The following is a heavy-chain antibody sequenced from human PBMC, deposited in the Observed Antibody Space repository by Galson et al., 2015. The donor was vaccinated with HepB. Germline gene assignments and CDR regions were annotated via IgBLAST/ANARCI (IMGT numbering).Heavy chain of an antibody. CDR2: IYPGDSDT. J-gene: IGHJ4*02. V-gene: IGHV5-51*01. CDR3: ARWGIYDTSAYFYGH. Sequence: QSGAEVKKPGESLKISCKGSGYSFTSYWIGWVRQMPGKGLEWMGIIYPGDSDTRYSPSFQGQVTISADKSISTAYLQWSSLKASDTAMYFCARWGIYDTSAYFYGHWGQGTLVTVSS. D-gene: IGHD3-22*01. CDR1: GYSFTSYW.